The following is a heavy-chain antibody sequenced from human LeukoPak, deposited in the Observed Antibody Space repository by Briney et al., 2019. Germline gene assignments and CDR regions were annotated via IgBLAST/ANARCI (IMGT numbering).Heavy chain of an antibody. CDR3: AKVDPPIIAGARGDAFEI. CDR1: GYRFINFG. V-gene: IGHV1-18*01. Sequence: GASVTVSCKASGYRFINFGITWVRQAPGQGLEWMGWTSPYDDNPEYGKKFQGRVTMTTDTSTNTAYMELRSLRPDDTAVYYCAKVDPPIIAGARGDAFEIWGQGTLVTVSS. CDR2: TSPYDDNP. J-gene: IGHJ3*02. D-gene: IGHD1-26*01.